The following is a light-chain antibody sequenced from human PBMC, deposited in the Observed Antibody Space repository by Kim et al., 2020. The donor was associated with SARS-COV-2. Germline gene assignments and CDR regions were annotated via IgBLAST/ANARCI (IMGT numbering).Light chain of an antibody. CDR3: QSADGSGTYV. J-gene: IGLJ1*01. CDR2: KDN. Sequence: SYELTQPPSLSVSPGQTARITCSGDTLPEKQTYWYQQKSGQAPLLLIYKDNERPSGIPGRFSGSSSGTTVTLTISGVQAEDDADYYCQSADGSGTYVFGT. V-gene: IGLV3-25*03. CDR1: TLPEKQ.